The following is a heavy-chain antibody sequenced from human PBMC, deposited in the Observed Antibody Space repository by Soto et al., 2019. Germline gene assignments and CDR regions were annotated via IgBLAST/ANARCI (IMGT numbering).Heavy chain of an antibody. CDR3: ANPWRGSYDYVWGSYRPDDFDY. D-gene: IGHD3-16*02. Sequence: GGSLRLSCAASGFTFSSYAMSWVRQAPGKGLEWVSAISGSGGSTYYADSVKGRFTISRDNSKNTLYLQMNSLRAEDTAVYYCANPWRGSYDYVWGSYRPDDFDYWGQGTLVTVSS. J-gene: IGHJ4*02. CDR2: ISGSGGST. CDR1: GFTFSSYA. V-gene: IGHV3-23*01.